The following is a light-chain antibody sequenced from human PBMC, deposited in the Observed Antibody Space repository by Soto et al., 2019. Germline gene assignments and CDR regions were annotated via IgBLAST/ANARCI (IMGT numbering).Light chain of an antibody. CDR3: CSYTSDLTPYV. J-gene: IGLJ1*01. V-gene: IGLV6-57*04. Sequence: NFMLTQPHSVSESPGKTVTISCTRSSGGIASNYVQWNQQRPGSAPTTVICEDNQRPSGVPDRFSGSIDSSSNSASRTISGLQAEDEADYYCCSYTSDLTPYVFGTGTKLTVL. CDR2: EDN. CDR1: SGGIASNY.